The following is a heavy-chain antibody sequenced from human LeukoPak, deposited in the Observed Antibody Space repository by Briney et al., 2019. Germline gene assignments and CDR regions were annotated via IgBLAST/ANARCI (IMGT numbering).Heavy chain of an antibody. D-gene: IGHD1-26*01. V-gene: IGHV4-59*08. CDR1: GGSISSYY. CDR3: ARHGGTLDYFDY. CDR2: ISYGGAT. J-gene: IGHJ4*02. Sequence: SETLSLTCTVSGGSISSYYWSWIRQPPGKGPEWIGYISYGGATSYNPSLKRRVTISVDSPKNRFSLRLSSLTAADTALYYCARHGGTLDYFDYWGPGSLVTVSS.